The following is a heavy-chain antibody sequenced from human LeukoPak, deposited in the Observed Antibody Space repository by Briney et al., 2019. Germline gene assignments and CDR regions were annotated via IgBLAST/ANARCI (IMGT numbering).Heavy chain of an antibody. D-gene: IGHD3-22*01. J-gene: IGHJ4*02. CDR3: ASGDYDSRYYFDY. CDR2: INTDGSST. Sequence: GGSLRLSCAASGFTFRSYWMHWVRQAPGKGLVWVSRINTDGSSTTYADSVKGRFTISRDNAKNTLYLQMNSLRAEDTAIYYCASGDYDSRYYFDYWGQGTLVTVSS. V-gene: IGHV3-74*01. CDR1: GFTFRSYW.